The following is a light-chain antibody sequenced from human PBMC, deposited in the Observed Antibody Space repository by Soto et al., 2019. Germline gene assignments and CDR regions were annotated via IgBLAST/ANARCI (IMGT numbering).Light chain of an antibody. CDR1: QSVKSY. J-gene: IGKJ4*01. CDR3: QQRRTWPLT. CDR2: DAS. V-gene: IGKV3-11*01. Sequence: EVVLTQTPATLSLSTGERATLSCRASQSVKSYLVWYQQKPGQTPRLLIYDASNRATGIPARFSGSGSETDFTLTISSLEPEDFAVYYCQQRRTWPLTFGGGTRVEIK.